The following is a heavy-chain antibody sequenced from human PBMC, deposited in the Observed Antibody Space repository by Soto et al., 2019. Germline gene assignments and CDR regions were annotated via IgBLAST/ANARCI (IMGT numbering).Heavy chain of an antibody. CDR1: AGSISRSSYY. CDR3: ARHTHGRAAAAGPYYFDY. D-gene: IGHD6-13*01. J-gene: IGHJ4*02. CDR2: IYYSGST. Sequence: SETLSLTCTVSAGSISRSSYYWGWIRQPPGKGLEWIGSIYYSGSTYYNPSLKSRVTISVDTSKNQFSLQLSSVTAADTAVYYCARHTHGRAAAAGPYYFDYWGQGTLVTVSS. V-gene: IGHV4-39*01.